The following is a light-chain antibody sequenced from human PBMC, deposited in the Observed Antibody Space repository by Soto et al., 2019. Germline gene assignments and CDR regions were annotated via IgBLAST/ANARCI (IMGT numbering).Light chain of an antibody. J-gene: IGKJ4*01. Sequence: EIVLTQSPATLSLSPGERATLSCRASQSVRNYLACYQKKPGQAPSLLIDDASNMTTGIPARFSGSGSGTEFSLTTSSLGPEDFVVYYCQQRYNLTVLTVGGGTKVEIK. V-gene: IGKV3-11*01. CDR3: QQRYNLTVLT. CDR2: DAS. CDR1: QSVRNY.